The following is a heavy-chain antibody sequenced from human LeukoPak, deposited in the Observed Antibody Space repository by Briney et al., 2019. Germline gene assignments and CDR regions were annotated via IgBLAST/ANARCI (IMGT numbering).Heavy chain of an antibody. V-gene: IGHV1-18*01. CDR3: ASAPYYYGSGSYNQNDY. CDR2: ISAYNGNT. Sequence: GASVKVSCKASGYTFTSYGISWVRQAPGQGLEWMGWISAYNGNTNYAQKLQGRVTMTTDTSTSTAYMELRSLRSDDTAVYYCASAPYYYGSGSYNQNDYWGQGTLVTVSS. J-gene: IGHJ4*02. D-gene: IGHD3-10*01. CDR1: GYTFTSYG.